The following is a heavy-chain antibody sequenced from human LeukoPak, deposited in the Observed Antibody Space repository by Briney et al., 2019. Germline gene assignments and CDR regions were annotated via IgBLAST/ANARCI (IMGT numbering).Heavy chain of an antibody. CDR3: ARASSSGMATTPADY. J-gene: IGHJ4*02. CDR1: GYIFTNYW. D-gene: IGHD5-24*01. Sequence: GESLKISCKGSGYIFTNYWIGWVRQMPGKGLEWMGIIYPGDSDTRYSPSFQGQVTISADKSISTAFLQWSSLKASDTAMYYCARASSSGMATTPADYWGQGTLVTVSS. CDR2: IYPGDSDT. V-gene: IGHV5-51*01.